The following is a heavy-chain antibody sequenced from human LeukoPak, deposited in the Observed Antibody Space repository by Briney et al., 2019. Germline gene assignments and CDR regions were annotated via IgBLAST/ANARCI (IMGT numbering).Heavy chain of an antibody. V-gene: IGHV1-69*13. CDR3: ARDGVGATKRGAFDY. CDR2: IIPIFGTA. D-gene: IGHD1-26*01. J-gene: IGHJ4*02. Sequence: SVKVSCKASGGTFSSYAISWVRQAPGQGLEWMGGIIPIFGTANYAQKFQGRVTITADESTSTAYMELSSLKSEDTAVYYCARDGVGATKRGAFDYWGQGTLVTVSS. CDR1: GGTFSSYA.